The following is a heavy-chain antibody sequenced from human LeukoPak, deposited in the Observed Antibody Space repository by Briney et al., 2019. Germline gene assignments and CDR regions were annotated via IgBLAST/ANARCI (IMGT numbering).Heavy chain of an antibody. V-gene: IGHV3-23*01. CDR1: GFTFSSYA. J-gene: IGHJ6*02. CDR2: ISGSGGST. CDR3: AKRSVYYGMDV. Sequence: GGSLSLSCPASGFTFSSYAMSWFRQAPGKGLEWVSAISGSGGSTYYADSVKGRFTISRDNSKNTLYLQMNSLRAEDTAVYYCAKRSVYYGMDVWGQGTTVTVSS. D-gene: IGHD6-6*01.